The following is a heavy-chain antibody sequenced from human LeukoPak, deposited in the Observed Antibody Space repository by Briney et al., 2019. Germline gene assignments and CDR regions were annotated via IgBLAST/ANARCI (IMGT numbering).Heavy chain of an antibody. CDR1: GYTFTSYD. CDR2: MNPNGGNT. D-gene: IGHD3-3*01. V-gene: IGHV1-8*03. J-gene: IGHJ6*03. CDR3: ARGPILDDFWSGYHYYYYMDV. Sequence: ASVKVSCKASGYTFTSYDINWVRQATGRGREWMGWMNPNGGNTGYAQKFQGRVTITRNTSISTAYMELSSLRSEDTAVYYCARGPILDDFWSGYHYYYYMDVWGKGTTVTVSS.